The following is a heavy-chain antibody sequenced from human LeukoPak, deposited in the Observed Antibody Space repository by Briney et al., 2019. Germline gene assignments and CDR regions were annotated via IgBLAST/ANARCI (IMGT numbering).Heavy chain of an antibody. J-gene: IGHJ4*02. V-gene: IGHV4-61*02. CDR2: IYTSGST. CDR1: GGSISSGSYY. CDR3: ARERSDILTGYYEDYYSDY. D-gene: IGHD3-9*01. Sequence: SETLSLTCTVSGGSISSGSYYWSWIRQPAGKGLEWIGRIYTSGSTNYNPSLKSRVTISVDTSKNQFSLKLSSVTAADTAVYYCARERSDILTGYYEDYYSDYWGQGPRVTVSS.